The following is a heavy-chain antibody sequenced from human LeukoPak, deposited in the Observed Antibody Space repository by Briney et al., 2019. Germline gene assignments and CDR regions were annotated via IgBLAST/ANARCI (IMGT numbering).Heavy chain of an antibody. CDR1: GGSISSYY. J-gene: IGHJ5*02. D-gene: IGHD4-17*01. Sequence: SETLYLTCTVSGGSISSYYWSWIRQPPGKGLEWIGYIYYSGSTNYNPSLKSRVTISVDTSKNQFSLKLSSVTAADTAVYYCARHGDDYGDNNWFDPWGQGTLVTVSS. V-gene: IGHV4-59*08. CDR3: ARHGDDYGDNNWFDP. CDR2: IYYSGST.